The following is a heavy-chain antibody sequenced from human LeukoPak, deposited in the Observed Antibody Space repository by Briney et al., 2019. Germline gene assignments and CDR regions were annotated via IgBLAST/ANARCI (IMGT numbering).Heavy chain of an antibody. Sequence: ASVKVSCKASGYTFTSYGISWVRQAPGQGLEWMGWSSAYNGNTNYAQKLQGRVTMTTDTSTSTAYMELRSLRSDDTAVYYCARDLWYNWNDGPGRDYGMDVWGKGSTVSVCS. CDR1: GYTFTSYG. V-gene: IGHV1-18*04. CDR2: SSAYNGNT. J-gene: IGHJ6*04. CDR3: ARDLWYNWNDGPGRDYGMDV. D-gene: IGHD1-20*01.